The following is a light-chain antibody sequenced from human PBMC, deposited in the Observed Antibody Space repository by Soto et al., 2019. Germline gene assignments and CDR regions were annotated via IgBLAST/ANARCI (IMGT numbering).Light chain of an antibody. J-gene: IGKJ2*01. Sequence: EIVMTQSPATLSVSLGERAILSFRASQSIGSNLIWYQHKPGQAPRLLINGASSRATGIPARFSGDGSGTEFTLTISSLQAEDFAVYYCQPFNDWPFTFSQGTKLEIK. V-gene: IGKV3-15*01. CDR2: GAS. CDR1: QSIGSN. CDR3: QPFNDWPFT.